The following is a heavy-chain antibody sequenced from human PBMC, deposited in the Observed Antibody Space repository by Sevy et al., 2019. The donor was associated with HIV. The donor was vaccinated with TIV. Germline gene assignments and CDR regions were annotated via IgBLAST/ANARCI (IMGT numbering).Heavy chain of an antibody. CDR1: GCTFTSYN. V-gene: IGHV1-8*01. J-gene: IGHJ6*02. D-gene: IGHD3-3*01. CDR2: MNPNSGNT. CDR3: ARVKSFGVVTVYYYNGMDV. Sequence: ASVKVSCKASGCTFTSYNINWVRQATGQGLEWMGWMNPNSGNTGYALKFQGRVTMTRNTSISTAYMELSSLRSEDTAVYYCARVKSFGVVTVYYYNGMDVWGHGTTVTVSS.